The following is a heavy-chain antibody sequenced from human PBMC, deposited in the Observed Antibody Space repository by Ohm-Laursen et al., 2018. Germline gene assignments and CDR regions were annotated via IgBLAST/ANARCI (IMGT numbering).Heavy chain of an antibody. CDR3: TTYSGSQFDY. CDR2: IKSKTDGGTT. D-gene: IGHD1-26*01. Sequence: SLRLSCAASGFTFSDAWMSWVRQAPGKGLEWVGHIKSKTDGGTTDYAAPVKGRFTISRDDSKNTLYMQMNSLKTEDTAVYYCTTYSGSQFDYWGQGTLVTVSS. J-gene: IGHJ4*02. V-gene: IGHV3-15*01. CDR1: GFTFSDAW.